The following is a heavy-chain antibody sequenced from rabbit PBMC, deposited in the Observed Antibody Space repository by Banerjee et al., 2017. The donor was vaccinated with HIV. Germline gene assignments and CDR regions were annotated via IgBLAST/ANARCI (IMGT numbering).Heavy chain of an antibody. CDR3: TRAYAGYSIYGYGTFNL. J-gene: IGHJ4*01. V-gene: IGHV1S45*01. D-gene: IGHD7-1*01. CDR1: GFSFSNKYV. CDR2: INTSSGNT. Sequence: QEQLEESGGDLVKPGGTLTLTCTASGFSFSNKYVMCWVRQAPGKGLEWIACINTSSGNTVYATWAKGRFTISKTSWTTVTLQMTSLTAADTTTYFCTRAYAGYSIYGYGTFNLWGQGTLVTVS.